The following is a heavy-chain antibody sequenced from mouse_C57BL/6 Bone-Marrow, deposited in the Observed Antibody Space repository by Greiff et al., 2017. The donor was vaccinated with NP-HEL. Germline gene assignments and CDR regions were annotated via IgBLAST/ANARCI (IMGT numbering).Heavy chain of an antibody. CDR2: IYPRSGNT. V-gene: IGHV1-81*01. CDR3: ARSYDGYYSFAY. CDR1: GYTFTSYG. Sequence: QVQLQQSGAELARPGASVKLSCKASGYTFTSYGISWVKQRTGQGLEWIGEIYPRSGNTYYNEKFKGKATLTADKSSSTVYLELSRLTSDDSAVYYCARSYDGYYSFAYWGQGTLVTVSA. J-gene: IGHJ3*01. D-gene: IGHD2-3*01.